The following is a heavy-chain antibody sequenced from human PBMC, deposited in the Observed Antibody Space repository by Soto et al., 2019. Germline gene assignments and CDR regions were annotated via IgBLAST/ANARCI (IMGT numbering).Heavy chain of an antibody. D-gene: IGHD2-2*02. CDR1: GFTFSSYA. J-gene: IGHJ4*02. CDR3: AKANPGYCSSTSCYKEVYYFDY. CDR2: ISGSGGST. V-gene: IGHV3-23*01. Sequence: EVQLLESGGGLVQPGGSLRLSCAASGFTFSSYAMSWVRQAPGKGLEWVSAISGSGGSTYYADSVKGRFTISRDNSKNTLYLQMNSLRAEDTAVYYCAKANPGYCSSTSCYKEVYYFDYWGQGTLVTVSS.